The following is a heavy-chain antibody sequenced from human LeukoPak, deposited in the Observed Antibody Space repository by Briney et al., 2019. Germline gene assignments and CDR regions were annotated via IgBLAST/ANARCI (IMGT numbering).Heavy chain of an antibody. D-gene: IGHD6-13*01. CDR2: IGTVGDT. CDR1: GFTFSNSD. J-gene: IGHJ2*01. V-gene: IGHV3-13*01. Sequence: GGSLRLSCAASGFTFSNSDMHWVRQAAGKGLEWVSAIGTVGDTYYPDSVKGRFTISRENAKNSLYLQMNSLRAGDTAVYYCAREMGDKYSSSWALDLWGRGTLATVSS. CDR3: AREMGDKYSSSWALDL.